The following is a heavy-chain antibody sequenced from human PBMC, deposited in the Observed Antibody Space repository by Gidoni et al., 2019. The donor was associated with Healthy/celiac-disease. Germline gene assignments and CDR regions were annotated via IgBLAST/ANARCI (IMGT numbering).Heavy chain of an antibody. J-gene: IGHJ4*02. CDR1: GVTVSSNY. CDR2: IYSGGST. V-gene: IGHV3-53*01. Sequence: EVQLVESGGGLIQPGGSLGPSCAASGVTVSSNYMSWVRQAPGKGLEWVSVIYSGGSTYYADSVKGRFTISRDNSKNTLYLQMNSLRAEDTAVYYCARGRYGSSGYYLGYWGQGTLVTVSS. D-gene: IGHD3-22*01. CDR3: ARGRYGSSGYYLGY.